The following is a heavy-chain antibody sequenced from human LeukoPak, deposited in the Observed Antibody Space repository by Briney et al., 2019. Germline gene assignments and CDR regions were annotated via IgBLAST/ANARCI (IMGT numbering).Heavy chain of an antibody. CDR1: EFTFRSYS. V-gene: IGHV3-21*04. Sequence: GGSLRLSCAGSEFTFRSYSMHWVRQAPGKGLEWVSSISSSSSYIYYADSVKGRFTISRDNAKNSLYLQMNGLRAEDTALYYCARVRVVWDLDDAFDIWGQGTMVTVSS. CDR2: ISSSSSYI. D-gene: IGHD1-26*01. J-gene: IGHJ3*02. CDR3: ARVRVVWDLDDAFDI.